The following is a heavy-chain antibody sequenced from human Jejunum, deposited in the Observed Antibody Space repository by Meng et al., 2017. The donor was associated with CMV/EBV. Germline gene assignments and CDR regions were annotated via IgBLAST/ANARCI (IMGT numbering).Heavy chain of an antibody. Sequence: VSGGSINDCYWNWIRQPPGKGLEWIEYTYYNGSTHYDPALKSRVTISIDTSKKHFSQRLSSVTAADTAVYYCARDTFDRRNGMDVWGQGTSVTVSS. V-gene: IGHV4-59*01. CDR3: ARDTFDRRNGMDV. J-gene: IGHJ6*02. CDR1: GGSINDCY. CDR2: TYYNGST. D-gene: IGHD3-10*01.